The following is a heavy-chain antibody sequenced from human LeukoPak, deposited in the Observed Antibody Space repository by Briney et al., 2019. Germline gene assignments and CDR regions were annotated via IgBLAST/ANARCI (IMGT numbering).Heavy chain of an antibody. CDR1: GFTFGSYG. CDR3: ARDAGYYYDSSGYTDY. J-gene: IGHJ4*02. CDR2: IRSDGSNK. V-gene: IGHV3-30*02. Sequence: PGGSLRLSCAASGFTFGSYGMHWVRQAPGKGLEWVTFIRSDGSNKYYADSVKGRFTISRDNSKNSLYLQMNSLRAEDTAVYYCARDAGYYYDSSGYTDYWGQGTLVTVSS. D-gene: IGHD3-22*01.